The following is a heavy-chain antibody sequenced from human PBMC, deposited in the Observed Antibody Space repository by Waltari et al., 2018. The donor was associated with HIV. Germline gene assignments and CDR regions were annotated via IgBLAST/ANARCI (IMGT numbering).Heavy chain of an antibody. CDR2: VFHSGST. J-gene: IGHJ4*02. CDR1: HFHFRSGHY. Sequence: QVQLQESGPGLVKPSDTLSLTCAVSHFHFRSGHYCGCIRQSPGKGLEWIGSVFHSGSTFYKPSFRSRVSISVDTSKNQFSLKLTSVTAADTAVYYCARQPAPDSTWFQIYFDYWGQGTVVTVSS. CDR3: ARQPAPDSTWFQIYFDY. V-gene: IGHV4-38-2*01. D-gene: IGHD6-13*01.